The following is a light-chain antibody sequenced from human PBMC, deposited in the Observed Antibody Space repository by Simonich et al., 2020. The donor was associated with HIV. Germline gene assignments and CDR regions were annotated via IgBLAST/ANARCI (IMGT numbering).Light chain of an antibody. CDR2: KAY. Sequence: DIQMTQSPYSLSASVGDKVTITCQASQDLSNYLNWYQQKPGKAPKVLVYKAYSLESGVPSRFSGCGSGTEVTLTISSLQPDDFATYFCQQYSNYSRTFGQGTKVDIK. CDR3: QQYSNYSRT. CDR1: QDLSNY. J-gene: IGKJ1*01. V-gene: IGKV1-5*03.